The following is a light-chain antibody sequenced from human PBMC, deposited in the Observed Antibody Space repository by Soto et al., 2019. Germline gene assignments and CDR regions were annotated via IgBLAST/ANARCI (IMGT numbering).Light chain of an antibody. CDR3: QKCRVAPFT. J-gene: IGKJ4*01. V-gene: IGKV1-27*01. Sequence: DIHMTQSPSSLSASVGDRVSITCRASQGIDNHLAWFQQKPGKAPNLLIYAASTLQSGVPSRFTGSGSGTDFTLTISSLQPEDAAIYYCQKCRVAPFTFGGGTKVDIK. CDR2: AAS. CDR1: QGIDNH.